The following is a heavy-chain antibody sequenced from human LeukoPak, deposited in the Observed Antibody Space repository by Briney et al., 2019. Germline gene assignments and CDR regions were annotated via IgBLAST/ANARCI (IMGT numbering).Heavy chain of an antibody. CDR2: IYPGDSAT. CDR1: GYTFISYW. CDR3: ARGWTYYYDLFDY. V-gene: IGHV5-51*01. J-gene: IGHJ4*02. Sequence: GESLKISCKGSGYTFISYWIGWVRQMPGKGLEWMGIIYPGDSATRYSPSFQGQVTISADKSISTAYLQWSSLKASDTAMYYCARGWTYYYDLFDYWGQGTLVTVSS. D-gene: IGHD3-22*01.